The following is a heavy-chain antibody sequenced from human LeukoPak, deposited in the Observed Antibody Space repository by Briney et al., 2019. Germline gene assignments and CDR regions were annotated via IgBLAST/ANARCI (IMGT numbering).Heavy chain of an antibody. D-gene: IGHD4-17*01. CDR2: IWYDGSNK. CDR1: GFTFSSYG. Sequence: PGGSLRLSCAASGFTFSSYGMHWVRRAPGKGLEWVAVIWYDGSNKYYADSVKGRFTISRDNSKNTLYLQMNSLRAEDTAVYYCARDLGDYGIEFYYYYGMDVWGKGTTVTVSS. CDR3: ARDLGDYGIEFYYYYGMDV. J-gene: IGHJ6*04. V-gene: IGHV3-33*01.